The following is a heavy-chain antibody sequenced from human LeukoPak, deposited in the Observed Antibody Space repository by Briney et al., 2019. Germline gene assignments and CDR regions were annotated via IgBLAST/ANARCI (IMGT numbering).Heavy chain of an antibody. V-gene: IGHV3-48*01. Sequence: GGSLRLSCVASGFTFSTYSMNWVRQAPGKGLEWVSYISSNGTTRYYADSVKGRFTISRDNAKNSLYLQMNSLRAEDTAVYYCARDAIMDVWGKGTTVTVSS. CDR2: ISSNGTTR. J-gene: IGHJ6*03. CDR3: ARDAIMDV. D-gene: IGHD2-2*01. CDR1: GFTFSTYS.